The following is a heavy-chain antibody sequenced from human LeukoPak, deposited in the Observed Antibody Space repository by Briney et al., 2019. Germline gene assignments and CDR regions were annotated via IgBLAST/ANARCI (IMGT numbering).Heavy chain of an antibody. D-gene: IGHD3-22*01. CDR2: IKSNTYGGTT. CDR1: GFSFSNAW. CDR3: STVGLSGYYDSRGYYYFDY. Sequence: PGGSLRLSCAASGFSFSNAWMSWVRQAPGKGLEWVGRIKSNTYGGTTDYAAPVKGRFTSSRDDSKNTLYLQMNSLKTEDTAVYYCSTVGLSGYYDSRGYYYFDYWGQGTLVTVSS. J-gene: IGHJ4*02. V-gene: IGHV3-15*01.